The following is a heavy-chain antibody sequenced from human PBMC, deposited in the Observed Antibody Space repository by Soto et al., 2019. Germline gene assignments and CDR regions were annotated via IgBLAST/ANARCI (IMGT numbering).Heavy chain of an antibody. CDR3: AKAAGDCSGGSCYSGQGDY. Sequence: EVQLLESGGGLVQPGGSLRLSCAASGFTFSSYGMTWVRQAPGKGLEWVSGISGSGGSIYYADSVKGRFTISRDNSKNTLYLQMNSLRADDTAVYFCAKAAGDCSGGSCYSGQGDYWGQGTLVTVSS. CDR1: GFTFSSYG. V-gene: IGHV3-23*01. J-gene: IGHJ4*02. D-gene: IGHD2-15*01. CDR2: ISGSGGSI.